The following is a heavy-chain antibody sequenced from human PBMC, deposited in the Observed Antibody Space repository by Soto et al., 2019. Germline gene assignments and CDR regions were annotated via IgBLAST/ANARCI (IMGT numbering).Heavy chain of an antibody. J-gene: IGHJ4*02. CDR2: VNAGNDNT. Sequence: ASVKVSCKTSGYTFTNNVIHWVRQAPGQRLEWMGWVNAGNDNTKWSREFQGRLTLTKDTSATTAYMELSSLTSEDTAIYFCAREVPYGYSRFDYWGQGTLVTVLL. CDR3: AREVPYGYSRFDY. V-gene: IGHV1-3*01. D-gene: IGHD5-18*01. CDR1: GYTFTNNV.